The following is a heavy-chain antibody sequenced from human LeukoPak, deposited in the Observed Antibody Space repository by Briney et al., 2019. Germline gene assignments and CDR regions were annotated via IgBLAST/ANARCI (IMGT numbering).Heavy chain of an antibody. V-gene: IGHV1-69*04. Sequence: SVKVSCKASGGTFSSYAISWVRQAPGQGLEWMGRIIPILGIANYAQKFQGRVTITADKSTSTAYMELSSLRSEDTAVYYCARETDSSSWPNWGQGTLVTVSS. J-gene: IGHJ4*02. CDR1: GGTFSSYA. CDR3: ARETDSSSWPN. CDR2: IIPILGIA. D-gene: IGHD6-13*01.